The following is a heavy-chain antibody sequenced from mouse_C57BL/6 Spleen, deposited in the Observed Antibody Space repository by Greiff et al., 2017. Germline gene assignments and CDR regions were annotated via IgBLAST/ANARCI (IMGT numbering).Heavy chain of an antibody. D-gene: IGHD2-5*01. J-gene: IGHJ3*01. Sequence: DVHLVESGPGMVKPSQSLSLTCTVTGYSITSGYDWHWIRHFPGNKLEWMGYISYSGSTNYNPSLKSRISITHDTSKNHFFLKLNSVTTEDTATYYCARDYSNSWFAYWGQGTLVTVSA. CDR3: ARDYSNSWFAY. CDR2: ISYSGST. V-gene: IGHV3-1*01. CDR1: GYSITSGYD.